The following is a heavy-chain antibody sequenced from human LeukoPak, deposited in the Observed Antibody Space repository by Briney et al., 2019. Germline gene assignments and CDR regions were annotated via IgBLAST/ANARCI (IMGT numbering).Heavy chain of an antibody. CDR2: ISYDGSNK. V-gene: IGHV3-30-3*01. D-gene: IGHD6-19*01. CDR3: ARGSSGWFPFDY. J-gene: IGHJ4*02. Sequence: GGSLRLSCAASGFTFSSYAMHWVRQAPGKGLEWVAVISYDGSNKYYADSVKGRFTISRDNSKNTLYLQMNSLRAEDTAVYYCARGSSGWFPFDYWGQGTLVTVSP. CDR1: GFTFSSYA.